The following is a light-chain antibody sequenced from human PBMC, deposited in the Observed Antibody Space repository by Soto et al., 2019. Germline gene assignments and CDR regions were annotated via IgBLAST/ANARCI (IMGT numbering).Light chain of an antibody. CDR2: WAS. V-gene: IGKV4-1*01. CDR1: ESVLFSAKNKNY. J-gene: IGKJ1*01. CDR3: PQSYSFRLT. Sequence: DIVLTQSPDSLAVSLGGRASIHCKSSESVLFSAKNKNYLSWYQHKSGQPPKLLIYWASTREYGVPDRFSGSGWCRSVGLAIRGLQAEDVAVYYWPQSYSFRLTVGQRAKVDI.